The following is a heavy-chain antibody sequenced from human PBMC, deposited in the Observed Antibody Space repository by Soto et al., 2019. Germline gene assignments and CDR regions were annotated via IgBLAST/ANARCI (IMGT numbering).Heavy chain of an antibody. Sequence: QVQLVQSGAEVKKPGASVKVSCKASGYTFTSYGISWVRQAPGQGLEWVGWISTYNGNTIYAQKLQGRGPMSTDTPTSTAYMELMSLRSDDTAVDYCARGGNGLYEDYWGQGTLVTVAS. J-gene: IGHJ4*02. CDR2: ISTYNGNT. CDR3: ARGGNGLYEDY. D-gene: IGHD6-19*01. CDR1: GYTFTSYG. V-gene: IGHV1-18*01.